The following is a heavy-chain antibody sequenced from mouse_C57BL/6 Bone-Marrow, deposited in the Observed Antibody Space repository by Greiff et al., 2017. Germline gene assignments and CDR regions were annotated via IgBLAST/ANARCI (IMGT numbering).Heavy chain of an antibody. CDR1: GYTFTSYW. D-gene: IGHD4-1*01. V-gene: IGHV1-55*01. J-gene: IGHJ4*01. Sequence: QVQLQQPGAELVKPGASVKMSCKASGYTFTSYWITWVKQRPGQGLEWIGDIYPGSGSTNYNEKFKSKATLTVEQSSSTAYMQLSSLTSEDSAVYYCARFWDVGWNAMDYWGQGTSVTVSS. CDR3: ARFWDVGWNAMDY. CDR2: IYPGSGST.